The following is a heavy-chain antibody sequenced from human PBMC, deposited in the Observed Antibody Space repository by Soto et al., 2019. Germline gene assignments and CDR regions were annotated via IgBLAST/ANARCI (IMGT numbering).Heavy chain of an antibody. Sequence: QVQLVQSGAEVKKPGSSVKVSCKASGGTFSSYAISWVRQAPGQGLEWMGGIIPIFGTANYAQKFQGRVTITADESTSTDYMELSSLRSEDTAVYYCARTWRGVTGYYYFDYWGQGTLVTVSS. V-gene: IGHV1-69*01. CDR3: ARTWRGVTGYYYFDY. CDR2: IIPIFGTA. D-gene: IGHD3-9*01. CDR1: GGTFSSYA. J-gene: IGHJ4*02.